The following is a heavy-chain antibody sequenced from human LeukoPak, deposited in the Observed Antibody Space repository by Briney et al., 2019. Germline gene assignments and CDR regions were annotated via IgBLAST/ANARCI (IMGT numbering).Heavy chain of an antibody. CDR2: ISGSGGST. Sequence: PGGSLRLSCAASGFTFSSYAMSWVRQAPGKGLEWVSAISGSGGSTYYADSVKVRFTISRDNSKNTLYLQMNSLRAEDTAVYYCAKDEYGSGRYDYWGQGTLVTVSS. J-gene: IGHJ4*02. CDR1: GFTFSSYA. CDR3: AKDEYGSGRYDY. V-gene: IGHV3-23*01. D-gene: IGHD3-10*01.